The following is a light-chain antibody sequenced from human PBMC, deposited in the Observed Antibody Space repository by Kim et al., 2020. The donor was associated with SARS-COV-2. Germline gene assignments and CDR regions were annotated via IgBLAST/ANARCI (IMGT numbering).Light chain of an antibody. J-gene: IGLJ3*02. CDR2: YDS. CDR1: NIGSKS. CDR3: QVWDSRSDHWV. V-gene: IGLV3-21*04. Sequence: SYELTQPPSASVAPGKTARITCGGNNIGSKSVHWYQQKPGQAPVLVIYYDSDRPSGIPERFSGSNSGNTATLTISRVEAGDEADYYCQVWDSRSDHWVFG.